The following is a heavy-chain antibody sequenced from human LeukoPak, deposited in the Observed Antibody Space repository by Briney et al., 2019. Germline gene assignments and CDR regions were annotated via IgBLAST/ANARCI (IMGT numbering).Heavy chain of an antibody. D-gene: IGHD3-10*01. CDR3: AKVRFGESLYYFDY. CDR1: GGSFSNYY. CDR2: AYYSGST. J-gene: IGHJ4*02. V-gene: IGHV4-59*01. Sequence: PSETLSLTCTVSGGSFSNYYWSWVRQPPGRRLEWIGYAYYSGSTNYNPSLKSRVTISINTSKNQFFLKLDAVTAADTAVYYCAKVRFGESLYYFDYWGQGTLVTVSS.